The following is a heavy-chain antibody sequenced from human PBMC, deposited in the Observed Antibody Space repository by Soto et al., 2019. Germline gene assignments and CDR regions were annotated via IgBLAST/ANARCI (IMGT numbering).Heavy chain of an antibody. Sequence: LSLTCNVSGGSISSKSYYRGWIRQPPGKGLEWIGSIYYSGTTYYNLSLKSRATISIDTSKNQFSLKLNSLTAADTAVYYCASYDRGYTGDRGHYIDYWGQGTLVTVSS. CDR2: IYYSGTT. D-gene: IGHD5-18*01. CDR1: GGSISSKSYY. J-gene: IGHJ4*02. CDR3: ASYDRGYTGDRGHYIDY. V-gene: IGHV4-39*01.